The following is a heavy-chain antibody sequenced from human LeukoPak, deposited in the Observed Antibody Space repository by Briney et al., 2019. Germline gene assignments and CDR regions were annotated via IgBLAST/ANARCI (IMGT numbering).Heavy chain of an antibody. J-gene: IGHJ4*02. CDR3: ANNFDY. D-gene: IGHD2/OR15-2a*01. V-gene: IGHV3-73*01. CDR2: IRSKANSYAT. Sequence: GGSLRLSCAASGFTFSGSAMHWVRQASGKGLEWVGRIRSKANSYATAYAASVKGRFTISRDDSKNTAYLQMNSLRAEDTAVYYCANNFDYWGQGTLVTVSS. CDR1: GFTFSGSA.